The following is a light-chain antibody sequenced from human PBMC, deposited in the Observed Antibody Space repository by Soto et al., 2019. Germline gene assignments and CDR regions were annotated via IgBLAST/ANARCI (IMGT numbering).Light chain of an antibody. CDR1: QTITNSY. V-gene: IGKV3-20*01. CDR3: QQYGSSTRT. J-gene: IGKJ1*01. Sequence: EIVLTQSPGTLSLSPGERATLYCRASQTITNSYLAWYQQKPGQAPRLLIYAASTRATGIPDRFSGSGSGTDFTLIINRLKSEDFAVYYCQQYGSSTRTFGEGTKVEIK. CDR2: AAS.